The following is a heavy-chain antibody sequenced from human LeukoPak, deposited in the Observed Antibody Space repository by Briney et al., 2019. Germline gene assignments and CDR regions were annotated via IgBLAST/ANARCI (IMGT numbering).Heavy chain of an antibody. CDR1: GYIFTNYD. Sequence: ASVKVSCKTSGYIFTNYDINWVRQAPGQGLEWMGWVSGGKGNTKYSEKFQGRITITRDTSATTAYLELSSLRSEDSTVYFCARALSASSSTIDYWGQGTLVIVSP. V-gene: IGHV1-3*01. J-gene: IGHJ4*02. D-gene: IGHD6-6*01. CDR2: VSGGKGNT. CDR3: ARALSASSSTIDY.